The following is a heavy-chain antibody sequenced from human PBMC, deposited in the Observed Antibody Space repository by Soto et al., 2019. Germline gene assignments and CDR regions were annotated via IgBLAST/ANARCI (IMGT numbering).Heavy chain of an antibody. CDR1: GFTFSSYS. D-gene: IGHD2-2*01. J-gene: IGHJ4*02. Sequence: EVQLVESGGGLVQPWGSLRLSCAASGFTFSSYSMNWVRQAPGKGLEWVSYISSSSSTIYYADSVKARFTISRDNAKNSLYLQMNSLRAADTAVDYCARNPRYCSSTGCYERCYFDYWGQGTLVTVSS. CDR3: ARNPRYCSSTGCYERCYFDY. V-gene: IGHV3-48*01. CDR2: ISSSSSTI.